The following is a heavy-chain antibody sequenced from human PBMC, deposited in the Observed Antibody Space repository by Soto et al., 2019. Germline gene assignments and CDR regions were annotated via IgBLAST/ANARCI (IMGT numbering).Heavy chain of an antibody. D-gene: IGHD6-19*01. J-gene: IGHJ4*02. CDR3: ARDAAVPGESDRFDY. Sequence: QVQLRESGPGLVKPSGTLSLTCAVSGDSVTSNVWWSWVRQPPGKGLEWIGEAYHNGLTDYNPSLKSRVTMSVDTSMNEFSLKLTSLTAADTAIYYCARDAAVPGESDRFDYWGQGTLVTVSS. V-gene: IGHV4-4*02. CDR1: GDSVTSNVW. CDR2: AYHNGLT.